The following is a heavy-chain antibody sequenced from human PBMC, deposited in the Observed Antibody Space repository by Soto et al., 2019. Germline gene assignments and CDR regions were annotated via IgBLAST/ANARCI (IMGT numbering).Heavy chain of an antibody. CDR1: GYTFTSYA. CDR3: ARAEANYDILTGLPFNWFDP. CDR2: INAGNGNT. V-gene: IGHV1-3*01. D-gene: IGHD3-9*01. J-gene: IGHJ5*02. Sequence: ASVKVSCKASGYTFTSYAMHWVRQAPGQRLEWMGWINAGNGNTKYSQKFQGRVTITRDTSASTAYMELSSLRSEDTAVYYCARAEANYDILTGLPFNWFDPWGQGTLVTVSS.